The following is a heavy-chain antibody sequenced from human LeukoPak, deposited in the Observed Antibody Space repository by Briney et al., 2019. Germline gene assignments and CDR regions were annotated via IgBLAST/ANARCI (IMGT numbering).Heavy chain of an antibody. CDR1: GFTFSNYW. J-gene: IGHJ4*02. Sequence: GGSLRLSCAASGFTFSNYWMAWVRQAPGKGLEWVANVEKDGSGKNYVDSVKGRFIISRDNAKNSLYLQMNSLRVEDTAVYFCAREVATGTGAYNYWGQGTLSPSPQ. V-gene: IGHV3-7*01. CDR3: AREVATGTGAYNY. CDR2: VEKDGSGK. D-gene: IGHD6-13*01.